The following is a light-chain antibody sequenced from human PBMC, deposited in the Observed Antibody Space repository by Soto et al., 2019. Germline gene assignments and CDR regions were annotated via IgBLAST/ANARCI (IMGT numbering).Light chain of an antibody. CDR2: GAS. CDR3: QQYGSSPYT. CDR1: QSVSSSY. J-gene: IGKJ2*01. V-gene: IGKV3-20*01. Sequence: EIVLTQSPGTLALSPGERATLSCRASQSVSSSYLAWYQQKPGQDPSLLIYGASSRATGIPDRFSGSGSVTDFTPTISSLEPEDFAVYYCQQYGSSPYTCGQGTKLEIK.